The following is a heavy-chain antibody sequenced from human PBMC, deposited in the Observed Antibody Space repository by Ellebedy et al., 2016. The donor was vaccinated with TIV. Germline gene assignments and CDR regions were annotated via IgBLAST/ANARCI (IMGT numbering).Heavy chain of an antibody. CDR3: ARLNYYDSSGYYKSFDY. CDR1: GYSFTSYW. J-gene: IGHJ4*02. Sequence: GESLKISXKGSGYSFTSYWIGWVRQMPGKGLEWMGIIYPGDSDTRYSPSFQGQVTISADKSISTAYLQWSSLKASDTAMYYCARLNYYDSSGYYKSFDYWGQGTLVTVSS. CDR2: IYPGDSDT. V-gene: IGHV5-51*01. D-gene: IGHD3-22*01.